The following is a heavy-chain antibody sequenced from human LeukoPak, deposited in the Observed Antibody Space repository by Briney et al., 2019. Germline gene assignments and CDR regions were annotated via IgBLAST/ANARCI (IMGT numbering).Heavy chain of an antibody. V-gene: IGHV3-21*01. J-gene: IGHJ4*02. CDR3: ASKQWPTANFDY. D-gene: IGHD6-19*01. CDR1: GFTFSSYS. CDR2: ISSSSSYI. Sequence: GGSLRLSCAASGFTFSSYSMNWVRQAPGKGLEWVSSISSSSSYIYYADSVKGRFTISRDNAKNSLYLQMNSLRAEDTAVYYCASKQWPTANFDYWGQGTLVTVSS.